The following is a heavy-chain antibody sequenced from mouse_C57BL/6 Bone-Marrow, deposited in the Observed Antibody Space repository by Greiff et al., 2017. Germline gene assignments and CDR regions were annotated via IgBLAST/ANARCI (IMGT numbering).Heavy chain of an antibody. V-gene: IGHV1-52*01. J-gene: IGHJ4*01. CDR1: GYTFTSYW. Sequence: VQLQQPGAELVRPGSSVKLSCTASGYTFTSYWMHWVKQRPIQGLEWIGNIDPSASETHYNQNFKDKATLTVDKSSSTAYMQRSSLTSEDAAVYYCARGAMDYWGQGTSVTVSS. CDR3: ARGAMDY. CDR2: IDPSASET.